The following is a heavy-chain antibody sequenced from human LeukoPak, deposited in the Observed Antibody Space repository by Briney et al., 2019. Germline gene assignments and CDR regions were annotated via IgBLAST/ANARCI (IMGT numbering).Heavy chain of an antibody. V-gene: IGHV3-7*01. Sequence: TGGSLRLSCVASEFTFSYYWMNWVRQTPVKGLEWVANIKQDGSEKYYVDSVKGRFTISRDNAKNSLYLQMNSLRAEDTAVYYCARPYYDFWSGYYPPDYWGQGTLVTVSS. CDR3: ARPYYDFWSGYYPPDY. CDR1: EFTFSYYW. D-gene: IGHD3-3*01. J-gene: IGHJ4*02. CDR2: IKQDGSEK.